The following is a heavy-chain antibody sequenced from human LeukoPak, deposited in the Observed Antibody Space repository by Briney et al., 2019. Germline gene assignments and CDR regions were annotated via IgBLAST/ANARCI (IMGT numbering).Heavy chain of an antibody. CDR2: ISVSVGST. Sequence: GRSLRPSRAASAFSSISYAMSSVRQAPGKWLEWVSAISVSVGSTYYADSVKGRFTISRDNSHHTLYLHMNSLRAEDTAVYYCANEFREWELISFPYHYYYYMNVWGKGTTVTVSS. V-gene: IGHV3-23*01. CDR1: AFSSISYA. J-gene: IGHJ6*03. D-gene: IGHD1-26*01. CDR3: ANEFREWELISFPYHYYYYMNV.